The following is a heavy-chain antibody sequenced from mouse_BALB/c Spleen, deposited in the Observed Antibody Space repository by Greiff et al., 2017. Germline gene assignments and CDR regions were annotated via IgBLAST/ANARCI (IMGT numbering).Heavy chain of an antibody. V-gene: IGHV2-9*02. Sequence: QVQLKESGPGLVAPSQSLSITCTVSGFSLTSYGVHWVRQPPGKGLEWLGVIWAGGSTNYTSALMSRLSISKDNSKSQVFLKMNSLQTDDTAMYYCARWITTAISYAMDYWGQGTSVTVSS. D-gene: IGHD1-2*01. CDR3: ARWITTAISYAMDY. J-gene: IGHJ4*01. CDR2: IWAGGST. CDR1: GFSLTSYG.